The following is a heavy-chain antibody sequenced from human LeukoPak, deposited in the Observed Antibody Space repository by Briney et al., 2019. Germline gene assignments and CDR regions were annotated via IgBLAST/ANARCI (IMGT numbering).Heavy chain of an antibody. D-gene: IGHD1-26*01. CDR2: ISSSSGYI. CDR1: GFTFGIYN. CDR3: ARGSEWEPLYYFDY. V-gene: IGHV3-21*01. J-gene: IGHJ4*02. Sequence: GGSLRLSCTGSGFTFGIYNMNWVRQAPGKGLEWVALISSSSGYIYYTDSVKGRFTISRDNAKNSLYPQMNSLRAEDTAVYYCARGSEWEPLYYFDYWGQGNLVTVSS.